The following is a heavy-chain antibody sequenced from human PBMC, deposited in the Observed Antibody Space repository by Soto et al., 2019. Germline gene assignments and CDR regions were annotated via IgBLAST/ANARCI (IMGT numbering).Heavy chain of an antibody. CDR2: IYWDDDK. Sequence: QITLKESGPTLVKPTQTLTLTCTFSGFSLSTSGVGVGWIRQPPGKALEWLALIYWDDDKRYSPSLKSRLTITKDTSKNQVVLTMTNMDPVDTATYYCAHHSSSWYGNGFDPWGQGTLVTVSS. CDR3: AHHSSSWYGNGFDP. CDR1: GFSLSTSGVG. J-gene: IGHJ5*02. D-gene: IGHD6-13*01. V-gene: IGHV2-5*02.